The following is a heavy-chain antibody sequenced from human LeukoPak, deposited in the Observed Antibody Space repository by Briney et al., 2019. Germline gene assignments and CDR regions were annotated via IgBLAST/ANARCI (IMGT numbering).Heavy chain of an antibody. D-gene: IGHD2-2*01. J-gene: IGHJ5*02. CDR1: GDTFRRFA. Sequence: SVKVSCKASGDTFRRFAMSWVRQAPGQGLEWMGGIISIFNTANYAQKFQGRVTITADESTGTAYMELSSLRSEDTAVYYCARVVTPRYCSSTTCYWKGWFDPWGQGTLVTVSS. V-gene: IGHV1-69*13. CDR2: IISIFNTA. CDR3: ARVVTPRYCSSTTCYWKGWFDP.